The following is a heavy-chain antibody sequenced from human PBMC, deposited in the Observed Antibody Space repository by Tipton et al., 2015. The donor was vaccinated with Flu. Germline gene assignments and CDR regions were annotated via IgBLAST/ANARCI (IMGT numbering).Heavy chain of an antibody. CDR2: IYTSGST. Sequence: GLVKPSETLSLTCTVSGGSISSYYWSWIRQPAGKGLEWIGRIYTSGSTNYNPSLKSRVTMSVDTSKNQFSLKLSSVTAADTAVYYCARDSVEMEVDSSSWHPGGFFDYWGQGTMVTVSS. V-gene: IGHV4-4*07. CDR1: GGSISSYY. CDR3: ARDSVEMEVDSSSWHPGGFFDY. J-gene: IGHJ4*03. D-gene: IGHD6-13*01.